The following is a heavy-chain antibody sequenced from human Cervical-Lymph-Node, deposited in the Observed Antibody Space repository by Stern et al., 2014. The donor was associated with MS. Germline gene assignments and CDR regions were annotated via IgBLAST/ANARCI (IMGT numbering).Heavy chain of an antibody. CDR3: AANFGLGTYYFAGY. Sequence: QDQLVQSGAEVKKPGASVRVSCRVSGKNLTKVCMHWVRQAPGKGLDWMGAFDPEDGKKIFAQKFQGRVTLTEDTSTDTAYMELSGLRSDDTAVYYCAANFGLGTYYFAGYWGQGTLITVSS. CDR2: FDPEDGKK. J-gene: IGHJ4*02. V-gene: IGHV1-24*01. D-gene: IGHD3-10*01. CDR1: GKNLTKVC.